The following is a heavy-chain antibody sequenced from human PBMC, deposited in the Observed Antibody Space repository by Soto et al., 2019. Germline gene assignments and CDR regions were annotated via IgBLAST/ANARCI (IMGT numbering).Heavy chain of an antibody. J-gene: IGHJ3*02. V-gene: IGHV1-2*02. D-gene: IGHD3-9*01. Sequence: ASVKVSCKASGYTFTGHYLHWVRQAPGQGLEWMGWINPNSGGTNYAQKFQGRVTMTRDTSIRTAYMEVSRLSSDDTAVYYCARDSYYDLLTGYTRNAFDIWGRGTMVTVSS. CDR1: GYTFTGHY. CDR2: INPNSGGT. CDR3: ARDSYYDLLTGYTRNAFDI.